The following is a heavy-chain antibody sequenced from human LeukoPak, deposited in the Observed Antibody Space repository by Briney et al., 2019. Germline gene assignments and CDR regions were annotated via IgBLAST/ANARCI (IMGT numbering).Heavy chain of an antibody. CDR1: ADSVSSHY. CDR2: ISYIGST. CDR3: ARDLVTVTKGFDI. J-gene: IGHJ3*02. V-gene: IGHV4-59*02. D-gene: IGHD4-17*01. Sequence: SETLSLTCAVSADSVSSHYWTWIRQSPGKGLEWIGYISYIGSTNYNPSLKSRVTISIDTSKNQFSLKLSSVTAADTAVYYCARDLVTVTKGFDIWGQGTMVSVSS.